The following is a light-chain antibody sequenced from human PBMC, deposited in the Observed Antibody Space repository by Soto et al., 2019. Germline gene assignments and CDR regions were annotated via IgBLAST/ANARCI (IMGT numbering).Light chain of an antibody. CDR3: QQYGSSRWT. CDR1: QSVSSIY. Sequence: DIALTQSPGTLSLSPGEGATLSCRASQSVSSIYLAWYQQKPGQAPRLLIYGASSRATGIPDRFSGSGSGTDFTLTISRLEPEDFAVYYCQQYGSSRWTFGQGTKV. J-gene: IGKJ1*01. CDR2: GAS. V-gene: IGKV3-20*01.